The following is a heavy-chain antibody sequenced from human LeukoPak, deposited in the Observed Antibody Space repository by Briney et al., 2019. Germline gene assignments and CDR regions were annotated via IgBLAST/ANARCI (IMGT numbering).Heavy chain of an antibody. CDR2: INSDGIKT. Sequence: SLRLSYAPSAFTFSNYWIHWVRQAPGKGLVWVSRINSDGIKTSYADSVKGRFTISRDNAKNTLKRQMDSLRAADPAVYYCARGEMASAPFWGQGTLVTVSS. J-gene: IGHJ4*02. CDR3: ARGEMASAPF. D-gene: IGHD5-24*01. CDR1: AFTFSNYW. V-gene: IGHV3-74*01.